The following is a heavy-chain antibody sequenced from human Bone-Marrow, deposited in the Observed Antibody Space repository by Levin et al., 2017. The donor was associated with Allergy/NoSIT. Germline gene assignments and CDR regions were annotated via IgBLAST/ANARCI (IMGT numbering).Heavy chain of an antibody. Sequence: PSETLSLTCTVSGGTISSSSYYWGWIRQPPGKGLEWIGSVYYSGSSTNYNPSLKSRVTISVDTSKNQFSLKLTSVTAADMAEYCCARDWEDRSDWYGPNNWFDPWGQGTLVIVSS. CDR3: ARDWEDRSDWYGPNNWFDP. CDR2: VYYSGSST. J-gene: IGHJ5*02. CDR1: GGTISSSSYY. D-gene: IGHD6-19*01. V-gene: IGHV4-39*02.